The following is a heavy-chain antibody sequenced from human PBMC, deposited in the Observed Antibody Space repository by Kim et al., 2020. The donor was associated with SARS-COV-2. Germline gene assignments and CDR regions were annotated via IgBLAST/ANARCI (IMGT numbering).Heavy chain of an antibody. Sequence: SETLSLTCTVSGGSISSSSYYWGWIRQPPGKGLEWIGSIYYSGSTYYNPSLKSRVTISVDTSKNQFSLKLSSVTAADTAVYYCARMGVRGVIFRWFDPWGQGTLVTVSS. CDR2: IYYSGST. CDR1: GGSISSSSYY. CDR3: ARMGVRGVIFRWFDP. D-gene: IGHD3-10*01. V-gene: IGHV4-39*01. J-gene: IGHJ5*02.